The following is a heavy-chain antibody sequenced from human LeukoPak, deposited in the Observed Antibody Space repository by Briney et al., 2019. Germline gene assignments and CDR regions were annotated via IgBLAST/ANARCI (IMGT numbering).Heavy chain of an antibody. CDR1: GFTFSSYA. J-gene: IGHJ6*02. D-gene: IGHD3-22*01. V-gene: IGHV3-30*04. CDR2: ISYDGSNK. Sequence: PGGSLRLSCAASGFTFSSYAMHWVRQVPGKGLEWVAVISYDGSNKYYADSVKGRFTISRDNSKNTLYLQMNSLRAEDTAVYYRARGHTMTDVWGQGTTVTVSS. CDR3: ARGHTMTDV.